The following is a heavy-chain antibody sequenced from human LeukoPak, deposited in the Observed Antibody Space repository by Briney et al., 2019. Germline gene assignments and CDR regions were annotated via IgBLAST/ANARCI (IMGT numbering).Heavy chain of an antibody. CDR3: VTHEVTVITRSTFDY. CDR2: VKPDESEK. Sequence: GGSLRLSCVASGFTFSNYWMSWVRKAPGKGLEWVANVKPDESEKYYGDSVKGRFTISRDNAKNSLYLQMHSLRVDDTAVYYCVTHEVTVITRSTFDYWGQGTLLTVSS. D-gene: IGHD4-23*01. J-gene: IGHJ4*02. CDR1: GFTFSNYW. V-gene: IGHV3-7*01.